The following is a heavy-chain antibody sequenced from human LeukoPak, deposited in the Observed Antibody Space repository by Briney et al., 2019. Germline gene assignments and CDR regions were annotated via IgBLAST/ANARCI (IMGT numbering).Heavy chain of an antibody. CDR3: ARGYTAMATGWFDP. Sequence: SETLSLTCTVSGGSISSYYWSWIRQPPGKGLEWIGYIYYSGSTNYNPSLKSRVTISVDTSKNQFSLKLSSVTAADTAVYYCARGYTAMATGWFDPWGQGTLVTVSS. V-gene: IGHV4-59*01. CDR2: IYYSGST. CDR1: GGSISSYY. D-gene: IGHD5-18*01. J-gene: IGHJ5*02.